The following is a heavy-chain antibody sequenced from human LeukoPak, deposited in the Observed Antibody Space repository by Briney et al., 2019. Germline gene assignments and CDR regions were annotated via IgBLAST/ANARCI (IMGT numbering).Heavy chain of an antibody. V-gene: IGHV3-21*01. Sequence: GGSLRLSCAASGFTFSSYSMNWVRQAPGKGLEWVSSISSSSSYIYYAGSVKGRFTISRDNAKNSLYLQMNSLRAEDTAVYYCARDRYYDFWSGYYFVGMDVWGQGTTVTVSS. J-gene: IGHJ6*02. CDR2: ISSSSSYI. CDR1: GFTFSSYS. D-gene: IGHD3-3*01. CDR3: ARDRYYDFWSGYYFVGMDV.